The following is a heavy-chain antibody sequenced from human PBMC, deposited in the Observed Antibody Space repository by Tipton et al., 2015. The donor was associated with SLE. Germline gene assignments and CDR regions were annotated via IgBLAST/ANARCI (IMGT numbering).Heavy chain of an antibody. CDR1: GGSISSSSYY. Sequence: TLSLTCTVSGGSISSSSYYWGWIRQPPGKGLEWIGNIYYSGNTYYNPSLKSRLTISVDTSKNQFSLKLSSVTAADTAVYYCARGEGYYGSGSYQGWFDPWGQGTLVTVSS. J-gene: IGHJ5*02. V-gene: IGHV4-39*01. D-gene: IGHD3-10*01. CDR3: ARGEGYYGSGSYQGWFDP. CDR2: IYYSGNT.